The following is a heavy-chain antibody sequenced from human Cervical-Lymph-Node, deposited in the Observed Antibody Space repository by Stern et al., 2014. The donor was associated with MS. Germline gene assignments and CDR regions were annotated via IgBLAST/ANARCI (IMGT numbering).Heavy chain of an antibody. J-gene: IGHJ5*02. V-gene: IGHV1-18*01. CDR2: ISGYNDDT. CDR3: ARDPHIAVAGTGGGFDP. D-gene: IGHD6-19*01. Sequence: VQLVESEAEVKKPGASVKVSCKASGYTFTSYGISWVRQAPGQGLEWMGWISGYNDDTNYVEKFQGRVTMTTDTSTSTAYLELRSLRSDDAAVYYCARDPHIAVAGTGGGFDPWGQGTLVTVSS. CDR1: GYTFTSYG.